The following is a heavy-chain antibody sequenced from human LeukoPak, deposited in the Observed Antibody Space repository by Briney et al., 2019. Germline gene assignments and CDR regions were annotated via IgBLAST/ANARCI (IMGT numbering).Heavy chain of an antibody. CDR2: ISSSSYI. D-gene: IGHD5-18*01. Sequence: GGSLRLSCAASGFTFSSYSMNWVRQAPGKGLEWVSSISSSSYIYYADSVKGRFTISRDNAKNSLYLQMNSLRAEDTAVYYCAKNSYDTYYFDYWGQGTLVTVSS. CDR1: GFTFSSYS. J-gene: IGHJ4*02. V-gene: IGHV3-21*01. CDR3: AKNSYDTYYFDY.